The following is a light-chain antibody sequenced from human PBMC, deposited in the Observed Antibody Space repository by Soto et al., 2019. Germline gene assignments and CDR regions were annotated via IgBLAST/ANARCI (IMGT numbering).Light chain of an antibody. J-gene: IGKJ2*01. V-gene: IGKV1-39*01. CDR1: QTISTY. Sequence: DIQMTQSPSSLSASVGDRVTITCRASQTISTYGKWYQQNPGKAPKLLIYAASSLQSGVPSRFSGSGSGTDFTLTISSLQPEDFATYYCQQSSNIPYTFGQGTKLEIK. CDR2: AAS. CDR3: QQSSNIPYT.